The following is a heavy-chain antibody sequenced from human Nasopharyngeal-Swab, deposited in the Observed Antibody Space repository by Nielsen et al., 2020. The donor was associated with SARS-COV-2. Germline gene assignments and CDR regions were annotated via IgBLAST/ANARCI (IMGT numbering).Heavy chain of an antibody. CDR1: GGSISSYY. J-gene: IGHJ6*02. CDR3: ARDRGISSSWDYYYGMDV. D-gene: IGHD6-6*01. CDR2: IYHSGST. Sequence: SETLSLTCTVSGGSISSYYWSWIRQPPGKGLEWIGEIYHSGSTNYNPSLKSRVTISVDKSKNQFSLKLSSVTAADTAVYYCARDRGISSSWDYYYGMDVWGQGTTVTVSS. V-gene: IGHV4-59*12.